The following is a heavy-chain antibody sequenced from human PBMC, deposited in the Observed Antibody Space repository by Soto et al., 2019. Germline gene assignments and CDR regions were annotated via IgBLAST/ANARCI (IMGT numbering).Heavy chain of an antibody. CDR2: IIPIFGTA. D-gene: IGHD3-10*01. CDR3: AGSFKHGSGTFDALDV. Sequence: QVLLVQSGTEVKKTGSSVKVSCQASGGTSSDYALTWVRQAPGQGLEWMGGIIPIFGTANYAQRFQCRVSITADESLSTAYMELSSLKSEDTAVYYCAGSFKHGSGTFDALDVWGHGTMVIVAS. J-gene: IGHJ3*01. CDR1: GGTSSDYA. V-gene: IGHV1-69*01.